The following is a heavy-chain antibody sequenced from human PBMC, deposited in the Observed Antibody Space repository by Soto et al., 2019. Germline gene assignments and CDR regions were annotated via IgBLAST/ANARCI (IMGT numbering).Heavy chain of an antibody. CDR3: ARDLYYDSSGYSTFDY. CDR1: GGTFSSYA. CDR2: IIPIFGTA. Sequence: GASVKVSCKASGGTFSSYAISWVRQAPGQGLEWMGGIIPIFGTANYAQKFQGRVTITADESTSTAYVELSSLRSEDTAVYYCARDLYYDSSGYSTFDYWGQGTLVTVSS. V-gene: IGHV1-69*13. D-gene: IGHD3-22*01. J-gene: IGHJ4*02.